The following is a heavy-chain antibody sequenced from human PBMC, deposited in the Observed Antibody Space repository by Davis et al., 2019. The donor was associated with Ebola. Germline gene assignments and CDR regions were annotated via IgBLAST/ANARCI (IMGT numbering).Heavy chain of an antibody. J-gene: IGHJ4*02. D-gene: IGHD3-22*01. V-gene: IGHV3-9*03. Sequence: LSLTCAASGFTFDDYAMHWVRQAPGKGLEWVSGISWNSGSIGYADSVKGRFTISRDNAKNSLYLQMNSLRAEDMALYYCAKGGYYDSRVFDYWGQGTLVTVSS. CDR1: GFTFDDYA. CDR3: AKGGYYDSRVFDY. CDR2: ISWNSGSI.